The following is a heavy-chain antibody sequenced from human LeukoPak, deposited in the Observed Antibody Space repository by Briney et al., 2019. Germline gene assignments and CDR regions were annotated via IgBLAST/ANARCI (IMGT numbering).Heavy chain of an antibody. J-gene: IGHJ4*02. V-gene: IGHV1-69*04. D-gene: IGHD4-17*01. CDR1: GGTFTSYA. CDR2: IIPILGIA. CDR3: AREGLLATTVTTPSDY. Sequence: GASVKVSCKASGGTFTSYAISWVRQAPGQGLEWMGRIIPILGIANYAQKFQGRVTITADTSTSTAYMELSSLRSEDTAVYYCAREGLLATTVTTPSDYWGQGTLVTVSS.